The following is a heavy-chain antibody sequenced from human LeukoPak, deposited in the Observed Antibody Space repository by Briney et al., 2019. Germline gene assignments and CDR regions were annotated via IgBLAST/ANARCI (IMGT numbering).Heavy chain of an antibody. J-gene: IGHJ6*03. D-gene: IGHD2-2*01. V-gene: IGHV3-30*02. CDR2: IRYDGSNK. CDR3: AKGRLGYCISPSCPTDFYYYMDV. Sequence: GGSLRLSCAASRFPFDSSGMHWARQAPGKGLEGVAFIRYDGSNKYYADSVKGRFTISRDNSKNTLYLQVSSLRADDTAVYYCAKGRLGYCISPSCPTDFYYYMDVWGKGTTVTVSS. CDR1: RFPFDSSG.